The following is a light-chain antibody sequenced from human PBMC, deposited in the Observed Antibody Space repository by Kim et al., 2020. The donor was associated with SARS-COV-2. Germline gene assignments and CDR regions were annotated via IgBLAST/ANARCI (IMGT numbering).Light chain of an antibody. V-gene: IGLV1-44*01. CDR3: TTWDDSLNGRV. CDR2: ANS. CDR1: SSNIGSNI. Sequence: QSVLTQPPSASGTPGQRVTISCSGNSSNIGSNIVHWFQQVPGAAPKVLIYANSQRPSGVPARFSGSVSGTSASLAISGLQSEDEADYYCTTWDDSLNGRVPGGGTKLTVL. J-gene: IGLJ3*02.